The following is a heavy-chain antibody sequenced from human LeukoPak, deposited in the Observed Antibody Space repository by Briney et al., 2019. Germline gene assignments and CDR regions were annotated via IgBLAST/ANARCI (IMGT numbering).Heavy chain of an antibody. V-gene: IGHV1-18*04. D-gene: IGHD7-27*01. CDR3: ARSTLGIEFDY. CDR2: ISSPYNKNA. Sequence: GASVKVSCKASGYTFTGYYMHRVRQAPGQGLEWMGWISSPYNKNAHYAQGVEGRVTMTSDTSTRTAYMELTSLRSDDTAMYYCARSTLGIEFDYWGRGTLITVSS. J-gene: IGHJ4*02. CDR1: GYTFTGYY.